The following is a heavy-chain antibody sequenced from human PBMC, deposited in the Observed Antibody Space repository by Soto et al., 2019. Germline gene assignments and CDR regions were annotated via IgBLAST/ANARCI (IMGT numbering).Heavy chain of an antibody. Sequence: SETLSLTCTVSGGSISSGGYYWSWIRQHPGKGLEWIGYIYYSGSTYYNPSLKSRVTISVDTSKNQFSLKLSSVTAADTAVYSCASYGSGSYYKPGLDYWGQGTLVTVSS. CDR3: ASYGSGSYYKPGLDY. V-gene: IGHV4-31*03. CDR1: GGSISSGGYY. CDR2: IYYSGST. D-gene: IGHD3-10*01. J-gene: IGHJ4*02.